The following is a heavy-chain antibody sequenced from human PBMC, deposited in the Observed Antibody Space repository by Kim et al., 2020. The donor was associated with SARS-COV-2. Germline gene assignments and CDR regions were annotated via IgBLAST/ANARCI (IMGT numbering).Heavy chain of an antibody. Sequence: DDAVSVKSRITINPDTSKNQFSLQLNSVTPEDTAVYYCARDQVRDLRFDYWGQGTLVTVSS. V-gene: IGHV6-1*01. J-gene: IGHJ4*02. D-gene: IGHD2-2*01. CDR3: ARDQVRDLRFDY.